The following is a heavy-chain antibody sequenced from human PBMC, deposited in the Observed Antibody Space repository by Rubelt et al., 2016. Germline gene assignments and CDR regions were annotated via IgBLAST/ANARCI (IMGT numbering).Heavy chain of an antibody. Sequence: GSAGTTYYTDSVRGRFTNSRDNSKNTLYLQMNNLRAEATAVYYCAKQIAVSSLEHFDYWGPGTLVTVSS. J-gene: IGHJ4*02. D-gene: IGHD1-1*01. CDR2: GSAGTT. V-gene: IGHV3-23*01. CDR3: AKQIAVSSLEHFDY.